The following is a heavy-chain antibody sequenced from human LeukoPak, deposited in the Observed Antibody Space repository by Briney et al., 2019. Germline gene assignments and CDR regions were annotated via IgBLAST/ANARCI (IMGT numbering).Heavy chain of an antibody. CDR2: IDPSDSYT. CDR3: ARLLYSYGSGSYYGYYGMDV. D-gene: IGHD3-10*01. V-gene: IGHV5-10-1*01. CDR1: GYSFTSYW. Sequence: GESLKISCKGSGYSFTSYWISWVRQMPGKGLEWMGRIDPSDSYTNYSPSFQGHVTISADKSISTAYLQWGSLKASDTAMYYCARLLYSYGSGSYYGYYGMDVWGKGTTVTVSS. J-gene: IGHJ6*04.